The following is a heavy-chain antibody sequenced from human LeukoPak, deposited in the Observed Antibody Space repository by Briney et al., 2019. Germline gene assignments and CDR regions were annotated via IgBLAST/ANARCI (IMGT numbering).Heavy chain of an antibody. CDR2: IRYDGSNK. D-gene: IGHD3-3*01. Sequence: GGSLRLSCAASGFTFSSYGMHWVRQAPGKGLEWVAFIRYDGSNKYYADSVKGRFTISRDNSKNTLYLQMNSLRAEDTAVYYCAKDQGFWSGYFDYWGQGTLVTVSS. V-gene: IGHV3-30*02. CDR3: AKDQGFWSGYFDY. J-gene: IGHJ4*02. CDR1: GFTFSSYG.